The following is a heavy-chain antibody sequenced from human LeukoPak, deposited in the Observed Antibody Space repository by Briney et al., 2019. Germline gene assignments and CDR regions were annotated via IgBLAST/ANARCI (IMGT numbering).Heavy chain of an antibody. CDR1: GFTFSSYG. CDR2: ISYDGSNK. J-gene: IGHJ6*02. CDR3: ASNVGMDV. Sequence: GGSLRLSCAASGFTFSSYGMHWVRQAPGKGLEWVAVISYDGSNKYYADSVKGRFTISRDNSKNTLYLQMNSLRAEDTAVYYCASNVGMDVWGQGTRSPSP. V-gene: IGHV3-30*03.